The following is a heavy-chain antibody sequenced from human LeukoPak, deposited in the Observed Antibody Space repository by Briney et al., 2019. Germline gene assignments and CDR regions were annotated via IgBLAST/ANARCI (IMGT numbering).Heavy chain of an antibody. D-gene: IGHD3-22*01. V-gene: IGHV4-31*11. CDR3: ARAYLRNYYDSSGSFDY. J-gene: IGHJ4*01. Sequence: SETLSLTCAVYGGSFSGYYWSWIRQHPGKGLEWIGYIYYSGSTYYNPSLKSRVTISVDTSKNQFSLKLSSVTAADTAVYYCARAYLRNYYDSSGSFDYWGQEPWSPSP. CDR1: GGSFSGYY. CDR2: IYYSGST.